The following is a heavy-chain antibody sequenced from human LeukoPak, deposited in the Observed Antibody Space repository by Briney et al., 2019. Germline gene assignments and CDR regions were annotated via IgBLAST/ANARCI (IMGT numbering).Heavy chain of an antibody. J-gene: IGHJ4*02. CDR2: IGYSAGDT. CDR3: AKDDDGHHHGVDH. V-gene: IGHV3-23*01. Sequence: GGSLRLSCAASGFTVSSYAMTWVRQAPGKGLEWVSAIGYSAGDTYYADSVKGRFTISRDNSMNTLYLQMSSLRTDDTALYYCAKDDDGHHHGVDHWGQGTLVTVSS. CDR1: GFTVSSYA. D-gene: IGHD4-17*01.